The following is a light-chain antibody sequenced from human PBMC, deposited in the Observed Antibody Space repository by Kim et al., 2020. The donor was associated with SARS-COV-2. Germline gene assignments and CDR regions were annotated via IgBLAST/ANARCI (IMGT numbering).Light chain of an antibody. Sequence: SGSPGQTASITCSGDKLGDKYVCWYQQKPGQSPVLVIYEDTKRPSGIPERFSGSNSGNTATLTLSGTQAMDEADYYCQAWDSSTWVFGGGTQLTVL. J-gene: IGLJ3*02. CDR1: KLGDKY. CDR2: EDT. V-gene: IGLV3-1*01. CDR3: QAWDSSTWV.